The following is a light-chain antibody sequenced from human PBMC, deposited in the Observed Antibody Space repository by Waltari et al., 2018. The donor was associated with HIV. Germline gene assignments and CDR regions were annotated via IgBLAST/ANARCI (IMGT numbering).Light chain of an antibody. CDR1: HSIFKN. V-gene: IGKV3-15*01. CDR2: GAS. Sequence: ILMTQSPATVSVSPGERVTLSCTASHSIFKNLAWYQQRPGQAPRLLIYGASTRVTGVPDRFSGSASGTDFTLSISSVQSEDFALYFCQQYNDWLALTFGGGTKVEV. CDR3: QQYNDWLALT. J-gene: IGKJ4*01.